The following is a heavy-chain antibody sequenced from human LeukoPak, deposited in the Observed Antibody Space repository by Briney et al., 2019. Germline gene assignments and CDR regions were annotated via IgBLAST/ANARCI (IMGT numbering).Heavy chain of an antibody. V-gene: IGHV4-59*01. J-gene: IGHJ6*02. CDR1: GGPIRSYY. Sequence: SETLSLTCTVSGGPIRSYYWSWMRQPPGKGLEWIGNIHYSESTNFNPSLKSRVAIAVDTSKNQFSLSMRPVTAADTAVYYCARVSAAGMEFHYGMDVWGQGTTVFVSS. CDR3: ARVSAAGMEFHYGMDV. D-gene: IGHD6-13*01. CDR2: IHYSEST.